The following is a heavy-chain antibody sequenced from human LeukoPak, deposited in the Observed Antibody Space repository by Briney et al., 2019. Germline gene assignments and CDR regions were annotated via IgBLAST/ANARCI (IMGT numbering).Heavy chain of an antibody. D-gene: IGHD3-3*01. V-gene: IGHV3-30*04. CDR1: GFTFSSYA. CDR3: ARDVGFPAATIFDY. J-gene: IGHJ4*02. Sequence: GGSLRLSCAASGFTFSSYAMHWVRQAPGKGLEWVAVISYDGSNKYYADSVKGRFTISRDNSKNTLYLQMNSLRAEDTAVYYCARDVGFPAATIFDYWGQGPLVTVSS. CDR2: ISYDGSNK.